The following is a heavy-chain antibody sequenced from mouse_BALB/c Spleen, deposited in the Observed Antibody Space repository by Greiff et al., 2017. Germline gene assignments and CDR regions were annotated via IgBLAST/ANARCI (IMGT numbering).Heavy chain of an antibody. Sequence: EVQVVESGGGLVKPGGSLKLSCAASGFTFSDYYMYWVRQTPEKRLEWVATISDGGSYTYYPDSVKGRFTISRDNAKNNLYLQMSSLKSEDTAMYYCARDEANYYGSKGYFDVWGAGTTVTVSS. CDR3: ARDEANYYGSKGYFDV. D-gene: IGHD1-1*01. CDR1: GFTFSDYY. CDR2: ISDGGSYT. J-gene: IGHJ1*01. V-gene: IGHV5-4*02.